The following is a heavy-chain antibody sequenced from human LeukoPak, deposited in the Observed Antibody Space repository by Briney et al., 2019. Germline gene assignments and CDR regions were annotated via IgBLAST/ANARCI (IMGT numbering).Heavy chain of an antibody. V-gene: IGHV4-4*07. D-gene: IGHD2-15*01. CDR1: GGSISSYY. J-gene: IGHJ4*02. CDR3: AREVVEGNTIDFDY. CDR2: IYTSGST. Sequence: PSETLSLTCTVSGGSISSYYWSWIRQPAGKGLEWIGRIYTSGSTNYNPSLKSRVTISVDTSKNQFSLKLSSVTAADTAVYYCAREVVEGNTIDFDYWGQGTLVTVSS.